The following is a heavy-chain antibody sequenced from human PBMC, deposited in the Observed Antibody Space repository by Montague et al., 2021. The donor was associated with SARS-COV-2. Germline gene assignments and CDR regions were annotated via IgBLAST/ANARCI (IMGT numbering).Heavy chain of an antibody. J-gene: IGHJ4*02. CDR2: ISYDGSNK. Sequence: SLRLSCAASGFTFSSYAMHWVRQAPGKGLEWVAVISYDGSNKYYADSVKGRFTISRDNSKNTLYLQMNSLRAEDTAVYYCAALGYCSSTSCHLWGQGTLVTVSS. CDR3: AALGYCSSTSCHL. V-gene: IGHV3-30-3*01. D-gene: IGHD2-2*01. CDR1: GFTFSSYA.